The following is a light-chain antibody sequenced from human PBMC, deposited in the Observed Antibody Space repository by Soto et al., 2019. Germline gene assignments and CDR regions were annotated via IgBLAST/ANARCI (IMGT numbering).Light chain of an antibody. CDR3: QQSYSLSPIT. CDR1: ETISTF. Sequence: DIQMTQSPSSLSASVGDRVTLTCRASETISTFLSWYQHKPGRAPKLLIYAASRLQSGVPSRFSGSGSGTDFTLTINGLQPEDFASYYCQQSYSLSPITFGQGTRLEIK. V-gene: IGKV1-39*01. J-gene: IGKJ5*01. CDR2: AAS.